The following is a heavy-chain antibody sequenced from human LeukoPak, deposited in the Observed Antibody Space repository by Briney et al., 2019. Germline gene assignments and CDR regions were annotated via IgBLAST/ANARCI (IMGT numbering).Heavy chain of an antibody. CDR1: GFTFSSYG. Sequence: GRSLRLSCAASGFTFSSYGMHWVRQAPGKGLERVAVIWYDGSNKYYADPVKGRFTISRDNSKNTLYLQMNSLRAEDTAVYYCTKDFARIGGGYNWGGYYMDVWSTGTTVTVSS. V-gene: IGHV3-33*06. CDR2: IWYDGSNK. CDR3: TKDFARIGGGYNWGGYYMDV. D-gene: IGHD1-1*01. J-gene: IGHJ6*03.